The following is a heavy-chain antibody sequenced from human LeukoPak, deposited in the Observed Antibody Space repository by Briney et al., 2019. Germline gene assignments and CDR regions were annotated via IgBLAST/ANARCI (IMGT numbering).Heavy chain of an antibody. CDR1: GVTFSSYA. CDR3: ARDPDGSSGPRLTQPDDY. D-gene: IGHD6-19*01. CDR2: ISGSSSYI. Sequence: GGSLRLSCAASGVTFSSYAMSWVRQAPGTGLEWVSGISGSSSYIYYADTVKGRFTISRDNDKHSLYVQMNSLRAEDTAVYYCARDPDGSSGPRLTQPDDYWGQGTLVTVSS. V-gene: IGHV3-21*01. J-gene: IGHJ4*02.